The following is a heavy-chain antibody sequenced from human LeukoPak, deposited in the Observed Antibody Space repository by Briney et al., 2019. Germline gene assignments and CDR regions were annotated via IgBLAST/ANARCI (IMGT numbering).Heavy chain of an antibody. CDR2: IDSSGST. J-gene: IGHJ6*02. CDR1: GGSITTNY. D-gene: IGHD5-18*01. CDR3: AREVERNGYMGHTFGYYYYGMDV. Sequence: SETLSLTCIVSGGSITTNYWTWIRQPAGKGLEWIGLIDSSGSTAYNPSLNSRVTMSLDTSKNQFSLKLSSVTAADTAVYYCAREVERNGYMGHTFGYYYYGMDVWGQGTTVKVS. V-gene: IGHV4-4*07.